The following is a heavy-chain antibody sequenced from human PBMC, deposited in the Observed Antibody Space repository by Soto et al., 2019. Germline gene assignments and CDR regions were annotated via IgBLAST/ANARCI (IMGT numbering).Heavy chain of an antibody. CDR1: GGSFSGYY. D-gene: IGHD2-15*01. J-gene: IGHJ4*02. CDR3: ARGQRYCSGGSCYRFDY. V-gene: IGHV4-34*01. CDR2: INHSGST. Sequence: SETLSLTCAVYGGSFSGYYWSWIRQPPGKGLEWIGEINHSGSTNYNPSLKSRVTISVDTSKNQFSLKLSSVTAADTAVYYCARGQRYCSGGSCYRFDYWGQGTLVTVSS.